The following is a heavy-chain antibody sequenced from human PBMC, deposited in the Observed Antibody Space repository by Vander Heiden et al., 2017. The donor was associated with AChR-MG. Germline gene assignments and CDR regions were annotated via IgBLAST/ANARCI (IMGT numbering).Heavy chain of an antibody. Sequence: QVQLVQSGAEVKKPGVSVKVSCKASGYTFTGHYMHWVRQAPGQGLEWMGWINPNMGGTNYAQKFQGWVTMTRDTSISTAYMELSRLRSDDTAVYYCARGHIVVVTATQAPQDYGMDVWGQGTTVTVSS. CDR2: INPNMGGT. D-gene: IGHD2-21*02. V-gene: IGHV1-2*04. CDR3: ARGHIVVVTATQAPQDYGMDV. J-gene: IGHJ6*02. CDR1: GYTFTGHY.